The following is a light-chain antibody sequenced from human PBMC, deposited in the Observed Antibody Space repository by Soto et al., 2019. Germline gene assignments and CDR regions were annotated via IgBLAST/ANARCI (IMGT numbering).Light chain of an antibody. CDR2: AGS. Sequence: QSALTQPASVSGSPGQSITVSCTGTSSDIGSYNLVSWYQHHPGKDPKLMIYAGSKRPSGVSSRFSGSKSGNTASLTISGRQAEDEADYYCCSYAGSSTLLFGGGTKLTVL. CDR3: CSYAGSSTLL. CDR1: SSDIGSYNL. V-gene: IGLV2-23*01. J-gene: IGLJ3*02.